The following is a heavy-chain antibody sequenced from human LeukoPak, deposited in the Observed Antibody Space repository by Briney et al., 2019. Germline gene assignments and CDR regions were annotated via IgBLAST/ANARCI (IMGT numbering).Heavy chain of an antibody. CDR1: GFRFNTYW. CDR2: ISSDGSKA. D-gene: IGHD3-10*01. J-gene: IGHJ4*02. V-gene: IGHV3-74*01. CDR3: VRRAAGVRKRWFSFDY. Sequence: GGSLRLSCAASGFRFNTYWMHWVRQAPGEGLVWVSLISSDGSKALYADSVQGRFTISRDNAKNTVYLQMSSLSAADTDIYYCVRRAAGVRKRWFSFDYWGQGTPVRVSS.